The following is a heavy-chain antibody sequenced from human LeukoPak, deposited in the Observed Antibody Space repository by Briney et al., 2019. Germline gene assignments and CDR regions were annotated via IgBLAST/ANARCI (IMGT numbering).Heavy chain of an antibody. V-gene: IGHV3-30*04. CDR2: ISYHGRKK. J-gene: IGHJ6*02. CDR3: ARVASLSVTHYYYYGMDV. D-gene: IGHD4-17*01. CDR1: GFTFGTYA. Sequence: GGSLRLSCAASGFTFGTYAMHWVRQAPGKGLEWVGMISYHGRKKLYADSVKGRFSISRDNAENTLYLQMNSLRPDDTALYYYARVASLSVTHYYYYGMDVWGPGTTVSVSS.